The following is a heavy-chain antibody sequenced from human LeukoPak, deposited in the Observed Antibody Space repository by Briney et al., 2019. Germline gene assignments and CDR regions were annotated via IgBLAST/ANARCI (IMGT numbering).Heavy chain of an antibody. CDR2: IYYSGST. V-gene: IGHV4-39*07. CDR1: GDSISSSSYY. CDR3: ANYEYYYDSSGYPTGAFDI. J-gene: IGHJ3*02. D-gene: IGHD3-22*01. Sequence: PSETLSLTCTVSGDSISSSSYYWGWIRQPPGKGLEWIGSIYYSGSTYYNPSLKSRVTISVDTSKNQFSLKLSSVTAADTAVYYCANYEYYYDSSGYPTGAFDIWGQGTMVTVSS.